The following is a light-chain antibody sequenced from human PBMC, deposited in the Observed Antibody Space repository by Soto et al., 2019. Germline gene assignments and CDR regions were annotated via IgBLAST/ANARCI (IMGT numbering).Light chain of an antibody. CDR1: SSDVGGYNF. Sequence: QSALTQPASVSGSPGXSXXXSXTGTSSDVGGYNFVSWYQQHPGKAPKLVIYEVSDRPSGVSNRFSGSKSGNTASLTISGLQAEDEADYYCSSYTASSTYVFGAGTKLTVL. CDR3: SSYTASSTYV. CDR2: EVS. V-gene: IGLV2-14*01. J-gene: IGLJ1*01.